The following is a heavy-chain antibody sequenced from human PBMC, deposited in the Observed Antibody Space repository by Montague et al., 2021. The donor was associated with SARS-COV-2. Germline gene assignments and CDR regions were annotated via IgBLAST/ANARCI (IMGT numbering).Heavy chain of an antibody. J-gene: IGHJ5*02. CDR1: GGPISGSSYY. Sequence: SETLSLTCTVTGGPISGSSYYWGWIRQSPGKGLEWIASVDYSGNTYYXPFLKSRLTISVDTSKSQFSLKSNTVTAADTALYYCAGGEYSYGWDAWGQGTLVTVSS. CDR3: AGGEYSYGWDA. CDR2: VDYSGNT. V-gene: IGHV4-39*01. D-gene: IGHD5-18*01.